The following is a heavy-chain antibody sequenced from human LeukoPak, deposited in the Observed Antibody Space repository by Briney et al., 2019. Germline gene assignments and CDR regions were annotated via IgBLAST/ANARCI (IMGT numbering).Heavy chain of an antibody. J-gene: IGHJ6*03. D-gene: IGHD6-13*01. CDR1: GYTFTSYY. CDR2: INPSGGST. Sequence: GASVKVSCKASGYTFTSYYMHWVRQAPGQGLEWMGIINPSGGSTSYAQKFQGRVTMTRDMSTSTAYMELSRLRSDDTAVYYCARDVVAAVNYYYYMDVWGKGTTVTISS. V-gene: IGHV1-46*01. CDR3: ARDVVAAVNYYYYMDV.